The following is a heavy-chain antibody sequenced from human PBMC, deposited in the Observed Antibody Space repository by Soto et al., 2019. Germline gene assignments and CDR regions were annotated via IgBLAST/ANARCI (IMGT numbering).Heavy chain of an antibody. J-gene: IGHJ6*02. CDR3: ARCAYGSYTFGIDV. D-gene: IGHD3-3*01. CDR1: GVSISSSHW. V-gene: IGHV4-4*02. CDR2: IHYSGTT. Sequence: QVQLQESGPGLVKSSGTLSLTCAVSGVSISSSHWWTWVRQPPGKGLEWIGEIHYSGTTNYNSPLVGRVTISADKSKNQFSLNLISVTAADTAIYYCARCAYGSYTFGIDVWGQGTTVTVSS.